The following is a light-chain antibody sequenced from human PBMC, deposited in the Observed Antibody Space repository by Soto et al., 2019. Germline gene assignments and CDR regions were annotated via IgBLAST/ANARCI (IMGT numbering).Light chain of an antibody. V-gene: IGKV3-20*01. CDR2: GAS. J-gene: IGKJ2*01. CDR3: QQYGSLPYT. CDR1: QSVSSNY. Sequence: IVLTQSPGTLSLSPGERATLSCRASQSVSSNYLAWYQQKPGQAARLLIYGASNRATAIADRFSGSGSATDFTLTISRVDPEDFAVYYCQQYGSLPYTFGQGTRLDI.